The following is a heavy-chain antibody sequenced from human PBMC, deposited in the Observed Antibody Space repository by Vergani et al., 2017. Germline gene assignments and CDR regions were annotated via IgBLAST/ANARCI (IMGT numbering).Heavy chain of an antibody. D-gene: IGHD3-10*01. CDR2: ISSSGSTI. J-gene: IGHJ1*01. V-gene: IGHV3-48*03. Sequence: EVQLVESGGGLVQPGGSLRLSCAASGFTFSSYEMNWVRQAPGKGLEWVSYISSSGSTIYYADSVKGRFTISRDNAKNSLYPQMNSLRAEDTAVYYCARXLSVGSGSDLPGMDFQHWGQGTLVTVSS. CDR1: GFTFSSYE. CDR3: ARXLSVGSGSDLPGMDFQH.